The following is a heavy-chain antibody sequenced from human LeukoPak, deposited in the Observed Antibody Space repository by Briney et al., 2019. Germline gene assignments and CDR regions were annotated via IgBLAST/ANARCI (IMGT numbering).Heavy chain of an antibody. V-gene: IGHV4-34*01. CDR1: GGSFRGYY. CDR2: INHSGST. CDR3: ARGLVAAARLEYNWFDP. J-gene: IGHJ5*02. Sequence: PSETLSLTCAVYGGSFRGYYWSWIRQPPGKGLEWIGEINHSGSTNYNPSLKSRVTISVDTSKNQFSLKLSSVTAADTAVYYCARGLVAAARLEYNWFDPWGQGTLVTVSS. D-gene: IGHD6-13*01.